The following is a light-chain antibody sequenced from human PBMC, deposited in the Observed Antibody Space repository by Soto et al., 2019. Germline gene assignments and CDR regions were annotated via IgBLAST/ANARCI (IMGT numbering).Light chain of an antibody. J-gene: IGKJ1*01. CDR2: DPS. Sequence: EVVLTQSPATLSLSPGERATLSCGASQSVSSSSLAWYQQKPGLAPRLLLYDPSNWATGIPDRFTGSGSGTDFTLTISRLEPEDFAVYYCQQYGSSPWTFGQGTKVEIK. CDR3: QQYGSSPWT. CDR1: QSVSSSS. V-gene: IGKV3D-20*01.